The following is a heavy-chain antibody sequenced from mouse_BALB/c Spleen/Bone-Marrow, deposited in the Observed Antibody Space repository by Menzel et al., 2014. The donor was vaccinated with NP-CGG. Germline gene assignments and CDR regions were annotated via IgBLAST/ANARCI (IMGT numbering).Heavy chain of an antibody. V-gene: IGHV1-14*01. D-gene: IGHD2-3*01. CDR2: INPYNDGT. Sequence: VQLQQSGPELVKPGASVKMSCKASGYTFTSYVLHWVKQKPGQGLEWIGYINPYNDGTKSNEKFKGKATPTSDKSSSTAYMELSSLTSEDSAVYYCAREDGYYGMDYWGQGTSVTVSS. CDR3: AREDGYYGMDY. CDR1: GYTFTSYV. J-gene: IGHJ4*01.